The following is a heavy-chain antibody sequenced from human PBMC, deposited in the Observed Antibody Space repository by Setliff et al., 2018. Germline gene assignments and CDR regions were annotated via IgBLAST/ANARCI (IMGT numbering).Heavy chain of an antibody. Sequence: PSETLSLTCAAYGGTFSDYYWTWIRQPPGKGLEWVGEINHRGSTTYNPSLKSRVTISVDTSKNQLSLTLSSVTAADTAVYYCARKVEQWLTPHFDYWGQGALVTVSS. J-gene: IGHJ4*02. CDR3: ARKVEQWLTPHFDY. CDR2: INHRGST. D-gene: IGHD6-19*01. CDR1: GGTFSDYY. V-gene: IGHV4-34*01.